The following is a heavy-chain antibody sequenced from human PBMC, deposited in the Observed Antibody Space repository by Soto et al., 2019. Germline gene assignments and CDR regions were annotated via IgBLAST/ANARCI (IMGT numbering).Heavy chain of an antibody. CDR1: GFTFSGYA. CDR2: ISGVGNDR. V-gene: IGHV3-23*01. CDR3: ARRLFIASTDTEPFDS. D-gene: IGHD6-13*01. Sequence: GGSLRLCCAASGFTFSGYAMSWVRQAAGKGLEWVVAISGVGNDRFYADSVRGRFTISRDNSGNTLYLHMNSLRAEDKAVHYCARRLFIASTDTEPFDSWGQGTLVTVSS. J-gene: IGHJ4*02.